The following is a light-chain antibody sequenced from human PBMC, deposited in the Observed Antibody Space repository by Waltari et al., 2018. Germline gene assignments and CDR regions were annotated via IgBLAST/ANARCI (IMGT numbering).Light chain of an antibody. J-gene: IGLJ1*01. CDR1: SSAVGGYNL. Sequence: QAALPQPPSVSGSPGQSITISCTGTSSAVGGYNLVSWYHQHQGKAPKHMIYEGSKRPSGVSNLFSGAKSGNTASLTISSLQAEGEADYFCSSYAGSSTLYVFGTGPKVTVL. CDR2: EGS. CDR3: SSYAGSSTLYV. V-gene: IGLV2-23*01.